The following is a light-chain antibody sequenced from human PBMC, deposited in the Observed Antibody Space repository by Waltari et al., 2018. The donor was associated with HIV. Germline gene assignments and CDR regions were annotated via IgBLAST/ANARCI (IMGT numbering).Light chain of an antibody. J-gene: IGKJ4*01. CDR1: QSVSTN. Sequence: EIVMTQSPATLSVSPGERATLSCRASQSVSTNLAWYQQKPGQAPVLLIYSASTRATGISSRFSGSGSGTVFTLTISSLQSEDFAVYYCQQYNDWPPLTFGGGTKVEMK. CDR2: SAS. CDR3: QQYNDWPPLT. V-gene: IGKV3-15*01.